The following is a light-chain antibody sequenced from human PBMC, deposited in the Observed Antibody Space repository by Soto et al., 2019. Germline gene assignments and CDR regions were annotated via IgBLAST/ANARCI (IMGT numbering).Light chain of an antibody. J-gene: IGKJ4*01. CDR3: QQYGTSPT. CDR2: DAS. CDR1: QSVSSKY. V-gene: IGKV3-20*01. Sequence: IVLTQSPGTLSLSPGEKLTLSCRASQSVSSKYLAWYQQKPGQAPRLLIFDASSRPTGIPDRFKGSGSGTDFTLTISRLEPEDSAVYYCQQYGTSPTFGGGTKVEIK.